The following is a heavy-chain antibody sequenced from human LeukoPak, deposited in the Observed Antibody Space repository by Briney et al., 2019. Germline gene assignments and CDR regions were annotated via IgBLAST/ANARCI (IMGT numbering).Heavy chain of an antibody. CDR2: IYSSETT. CDR3: ARRNDFDI. J-gene: IGHJ3*02. Sequence: SESLSLTCTVSGGSITGYYWSWIRQPPGKGLEWIGYIYSSETTNYKPSLKSRVTISADTSKNQFSLKLTSVTAADTAIYYCARRNDFDIWGQGTMVTVSS. CDR1: GGSITGYY. V-gene: IGHV4-4*08.